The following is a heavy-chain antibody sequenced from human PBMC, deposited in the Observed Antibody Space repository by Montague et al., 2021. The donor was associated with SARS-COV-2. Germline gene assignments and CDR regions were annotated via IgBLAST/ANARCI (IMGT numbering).Heavy chain of an antibody. D-gene: IGHD6-19*01. J-gene: IGHJ3*02. CDR3: ARGSGWMGNAFDI. Sequence: TLSLTCTVSGGSISSYYWSWIRQPSGKGLEWIGYIYYSGSTNYNPSLKSRVTISVDTSKNQFSLKLSSVTAADTAVYYCARGSGWMGNAFDIWGQGTMVTVSS. CDR1: GGSISSYY. CDR2: IYYSGST. V-gene: IGHV4-59*01.